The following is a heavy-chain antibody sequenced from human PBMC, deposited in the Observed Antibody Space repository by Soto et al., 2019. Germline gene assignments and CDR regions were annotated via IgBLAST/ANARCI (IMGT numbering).Heavy chain of an antibody. CDR1: GGSISSGGYS. CDR3: ARWGRYYKMWFAP. J-gene: IGHJ5*02. V-gene: IGHV4-30-2*01. CDR2: IYHSGST. Sequence: SETLSLTCAVSGGSISSGGYSWSWIRQPPGKGLEWIGYIYHSGSTYYNPSLKSRVTISVDRSKNQFSLKLSSVTAADTAVYYCARWGRYYKMWFAPWGQGTLVTVSS. D-gene: IGHD3-10*01.